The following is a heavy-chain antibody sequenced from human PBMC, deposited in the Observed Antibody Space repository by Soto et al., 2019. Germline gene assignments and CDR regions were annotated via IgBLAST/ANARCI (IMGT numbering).Heavy chain of an antibody. CDR3: ARDRGVAPPVAGNTHYYYYMDV. CDR2: ISAYNGNT. J-gene: IGHJ6*03. Sequence: QDQLVQSGVEVKKPGASVKVSCKASGYSFTNYGITWVRQAPGQGFEWMGWISAYNGNTNYAQKFQGRVTMTTDASTRTAYLELRSLRSDATVVYYCARDRGVAPPVAGNTHYYYYMDVWGKGTTVTVSS. D-gene: IGHD6-19*01. V-gene: IGHV1-18*01. CDR1: GYSFTNYG.